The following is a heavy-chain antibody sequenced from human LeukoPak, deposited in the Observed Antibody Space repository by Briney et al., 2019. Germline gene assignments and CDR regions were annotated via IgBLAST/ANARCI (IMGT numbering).Heavy chain of an antibody. CDR1: GFTFSSYA. CDR3: TTDYFGSGNF. J-gene: IGHJ4*02. Sequence: PGGSLRLSCAASGFTFSSYAMHWVRQAPGKGLEWLGRIKSKTDGATTDYAAPVKGRFTISRDDSKNTVYLQMNSLKTKDTAVYYCTTDYFGSGNFWGQGTLVTASS. V-gene: IGHV3-15*05. D-gene: IGHD3-10*01. CDR2: IKSKTDGATT.